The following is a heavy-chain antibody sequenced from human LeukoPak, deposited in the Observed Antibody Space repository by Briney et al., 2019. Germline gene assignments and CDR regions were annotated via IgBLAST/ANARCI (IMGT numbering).Heavy chain of an antibody. CDR3: AKEGIMITFGGVIATLDY. V-gene: IGHV3-23*01. J-gene: IGHJ4*02. CDR2: ISGSGGST. CDR1: GFTFSSYA. Sequence: GGSLRLSCAASGFTFSSYAMSWVRQAPGKGLEWVSAISGSGGSTYYADSVKGRFTISRDNSKNTLYLQMNSLRAEDTAVYYCAKEGIMITFGGVIATLDYWGQGTLVTVSS. D-gene: IGHD3-16*02.